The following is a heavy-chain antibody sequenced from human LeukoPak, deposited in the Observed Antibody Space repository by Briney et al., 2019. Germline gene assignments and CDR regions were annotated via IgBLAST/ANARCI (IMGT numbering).Heavy chain of an antibody. CDR1: GYTFTGYY. CDR3: ARGRGWDAFDI. Sequence: ASVKVSCKASGYTFTGYYLHWVRQAPGQGLEWMGWISPNSDDTNYAQKFRGRVNMTRDTSISTAYIELSRLRSDDTAVYYCARGRGWDAFDIWGRGTMVTVSS. CDR2: ISPNSDDT. J-gene: IGHJ3*02. D-gene: IGHD3-10*01. V-gene: IGHV1-2*02.